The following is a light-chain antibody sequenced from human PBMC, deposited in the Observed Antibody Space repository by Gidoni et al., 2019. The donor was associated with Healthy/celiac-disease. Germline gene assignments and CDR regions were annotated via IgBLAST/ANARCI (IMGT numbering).Light chain of an antibody. J-gene: IGKJ1*01. CDR3: QKYNSAPRT. CDR1: QGISNY. Sequence: DIQMTQSPSSLSASVGDRVTITCRASQGISNYLSWYQQKPGKVPKLLIYAASTLQSGVPSRFSGSGSGKDFTLTISSLQPEDVATYYCQKYNSAPRTFXQXTKVEIK. CDR2: AAS. V-gene: IGKV1-27*01.